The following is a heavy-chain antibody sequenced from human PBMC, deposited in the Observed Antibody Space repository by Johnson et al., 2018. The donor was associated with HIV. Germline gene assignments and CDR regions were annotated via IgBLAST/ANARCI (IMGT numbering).Heavy chain of an antibody. CDR3: TRDWGEDGYTWGLGFDI. V-gene: IGHV3-30-3*01. CDR1: GFTFSVFA. D-gene: IGHD5-24*01. Sequence: QMQLVESGGGVVQPGRSLRLSCAASGFTFSVFAMHWVRLAPGKGLEWVAVISKDGDNEYYADSVKGRFTVSRDHSKNTLNLQMNSLRPEDTGVYYCTRDWGEDGYTWGLGFDIWGPGTVVTVSS. CDR2: ISKDGDNE. J-gene: IGHJ3*02.